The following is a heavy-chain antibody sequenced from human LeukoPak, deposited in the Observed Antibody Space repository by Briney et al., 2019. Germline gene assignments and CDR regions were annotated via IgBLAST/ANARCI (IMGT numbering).Heavy chain of an antibody. J-gene: IGHJ3*02. CDR3: ARHKGYYDSSGYIPYGAFDI. CDR2: IYYSGST. V-gene: IGHV4-39*01. D-gene: IGHD3-22*01. Sequence: PSETLSLTCTVSGGSISSSSYYCGWIRQPPGKGLEWIGSIYYSGSTYYNPSLKSRVTISVDTSKNQFSLKLSSVTAADTAVYYCARHKGYYDSSGYIPYGAFDIWGQGTMVTVSS. CDR1: GGSISSSSYY.